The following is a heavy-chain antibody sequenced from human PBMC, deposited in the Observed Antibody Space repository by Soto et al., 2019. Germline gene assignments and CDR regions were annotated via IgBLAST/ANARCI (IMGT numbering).Heavy chain of an antibody. J-gene: IGHJ4*02. Sequence: QVQLVQSGAEVKKPGASVKVSCKASGYTFTSYGIIWVRQAPGQGLEWMGWISAYNGNTNYAQKLQGRVTMTTDTSTITAYMELRCLRSDDTAVYYCARWVGGTDILPPDYWGQGTLVTVSS. CDR1: GYTFTSYG. D-gene: IGHD2-21*01. CDR2: ISAYNGNT. CDR3: ARWVGGTDILPPDY. V-gene: IGHV1-18*01.